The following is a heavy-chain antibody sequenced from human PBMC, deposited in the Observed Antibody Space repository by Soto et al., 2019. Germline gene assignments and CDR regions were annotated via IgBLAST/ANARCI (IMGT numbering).Heavy chain of an antibody. CDR1: GYTFTSHV. J-gene: IGHJ4*02. CDR2: INAGNGNT. CDR3: ARALWFGELLELFDY. D-gene: IGHD3-10*01. V-gene: IGHV1-3*01. Sequence: ASVKVSCKASGYTFTSHVMHWVRQAPGQRLEWMGWINAGNGNTKYSQKFQGRVAITRDTSASTAYMELSSLRSEDTAVYYCARALWFGELLELFDYWGQGTLVTVSS.